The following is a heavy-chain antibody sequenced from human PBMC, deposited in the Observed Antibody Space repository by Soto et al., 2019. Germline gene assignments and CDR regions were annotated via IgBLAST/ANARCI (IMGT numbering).Heavy chain of an antibody. Sequence: QVQLVQSGAEVKKPGASVKVSCKASGYTFTSYDINWVRQATGQGLEWMGWMNPNCGNTGYAQKFQGRVTMTRNTSRSTAYMELSSLRSEDTDVYYCARGLMDRPRFDPWGQGTLVTVSS. CDR3: ARGLMDRPRFDP. V-gene: IGHV1-8*01. CDR1: GYTFTSYD. CDR2: MNPNCGNT. J-gene: IGHJ5*02.